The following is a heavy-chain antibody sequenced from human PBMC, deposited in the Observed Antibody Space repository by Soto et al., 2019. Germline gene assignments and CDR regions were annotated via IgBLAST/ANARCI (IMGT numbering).Heavy chain of an antibody. CDR3: ARHEAAAAFDY. Sequence: QVQLQESGPGLVKPSETLSLTCTVSGGSIRSYYWSWIRQPPGKGLEWIGYIYSSGSTNYNPSLKSRVSRSTXMSKNHFSPKLSSVTAEDTAVYYCARHEAAAAFDYWGQGTLVTVSS. CDR2: IYSSGST. J-gene: IGHJ4*01. CDR1: GGSIRSYY. V-gene: IGHV4-59*08. D-gene: IGHD6-13*01.